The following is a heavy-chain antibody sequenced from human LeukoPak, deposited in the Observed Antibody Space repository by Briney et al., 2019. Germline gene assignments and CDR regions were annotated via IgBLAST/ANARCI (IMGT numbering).Heavy chain of an antibody. CDR3: ARSLYCSGGSCPHDY. D-gene: IGHD2-15*01. V-gene: IGHV5-51*01. CDR1: GYSFTSYW. J-gene: IGHJ4*02. Sequence: NHGESLKISCKGSGYSFTSYWIGWVRQMPGKGLEWMGIIYPGDSDTRYSPSFQGQVTISPDKSISTAYLQWSSLKASDTAMYYCARSLYCSGGSCPHDYWGQGTLVTVSS. CDR2: IYPGDSDT.